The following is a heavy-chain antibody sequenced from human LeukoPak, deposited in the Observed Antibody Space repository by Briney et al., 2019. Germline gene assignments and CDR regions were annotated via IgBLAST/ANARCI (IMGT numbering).Heavy chain of an antibody. CDR1: GGSISSYH. CDR3: AREGMVVTAIPALYFQH. CDR2: IYTSGST. V-gene: IGHV4-4*07. Sequence: SETLSLTCTVSGGSISSYHWSWIRQPAGKGLEWIGRIYTSGSTNYNPSLKSRVTMSVDTSKNQFSLKLSSVTAADTAVYYCAREGMVVTAIPALYFQHWGQGTLVTVSS. J-gene: IGHJ1*01. D-gene: IGHD2-21*02.